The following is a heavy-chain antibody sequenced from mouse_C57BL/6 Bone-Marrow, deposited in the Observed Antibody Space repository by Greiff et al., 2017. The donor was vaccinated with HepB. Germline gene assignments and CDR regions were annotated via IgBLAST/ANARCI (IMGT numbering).Heavy chain of an antibody. CDR2: IYPGSGST. Sequence: QVQLKQPGAELVKPGASVKMSCKASGYTFTSYWITWVKQRPGQGLEWIGDIYPGSGSTNYNEKFKSKATLTVDTSSSTAYMQLSSLTSEDSAVYYCARRHYYGSSTWFAYWGQGTLVTVSA. CDR1: GYTFTSYW. D-gene: IGHD1-1*01. CDR3: ARRHYYGSSTWFAY. V-gene: IGHV1-55*01. J-gene: IGHJ3*01.